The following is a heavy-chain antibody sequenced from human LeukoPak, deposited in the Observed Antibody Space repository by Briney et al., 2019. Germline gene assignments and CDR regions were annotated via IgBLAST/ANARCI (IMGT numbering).Heavy chain of an antibody. J-gene: IGHJ3*02. CDR1: GFTFSSYS. CDR3: ARDRPPRWFGEFDDAFDI. D-gene: IGHD3-10*01. V-gene: IGHV3-21*01. Sequence: PGGSLRLSCAASGFTFSSYSMNWVRQAPGKGLEWVSSISSSSSYIYYADSVKGRFTISRDNAKNSLYLQMNSLRAEDTAVYYCARDRPPRWFGEFDDAFDIWGQGTMVTVSS. CDR2: ISSSSSYI.